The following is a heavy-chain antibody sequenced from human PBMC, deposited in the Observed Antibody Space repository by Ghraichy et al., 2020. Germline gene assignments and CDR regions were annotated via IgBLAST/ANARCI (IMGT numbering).Heavy chain of an antibody. CDR1: GFIFSKAW. CDR3: TTGMTSGKNF. D-gene: IGHD1-14*01. Sequence: GESLNISCAASGFIFSKAWMNWVRQAPGKGLEWIGRIKSKTDGGATEYAAPLKDRFTISRDDSENTLYLQMNSLKTEDTAVYFCTTGMTSGKNFWGQGTLVTFSS. CDR2: IKSKTDGGAT. J-gene: IGHJ1*01. V-gene: IGHV3-15*01.